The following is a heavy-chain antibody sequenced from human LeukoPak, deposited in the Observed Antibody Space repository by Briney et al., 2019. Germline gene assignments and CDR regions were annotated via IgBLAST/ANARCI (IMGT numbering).Heavy chain of an antibody. CDR1: GFPFSNIG. J-gene: IGHJ4*02. D-gene: IGHD1-26*01. CDR2: IWYDGSTK. V-gene: IGHV3-33*01. Sequence: PGGSLILSCAASGFPFSNIGMHWVRQTPGKGLEWVAGIWYDGSTKYYTDTVQGRFTISRDNDRNTLFLKMNSLRAQDTAVYYWVRASIEGASILDYWGQGTLVTVSS. CDR3: VRASIEGASILDY.